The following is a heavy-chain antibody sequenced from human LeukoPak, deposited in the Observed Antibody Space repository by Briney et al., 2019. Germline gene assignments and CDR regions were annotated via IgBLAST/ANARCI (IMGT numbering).Heavy chain of an antibody. Sequence: SETLSLTCTVSGGSISSGGYYWSWIRQHPGKGLEWIGEINHSGSTNYNPSLKSRVTISVDTSKNQFSLKLSSVTAADTAVYYCARGPAANYYYGMDVWGKGTTVTVSS. CDR1: GGSISSGGYY. CDR2: INHSGST. J-gene: IGHJ6*04. V-gene: IGHV4-39*07. CDR3: ARGPAANYYYGMDV. D-gene: IGHD2-2*01.